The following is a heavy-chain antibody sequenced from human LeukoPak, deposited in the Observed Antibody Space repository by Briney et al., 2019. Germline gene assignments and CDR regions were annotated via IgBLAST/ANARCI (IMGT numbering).Heavy chain of an antibody. V-gene: IGHV1-18*01. CDR1: GYTFTSYA. Sequence: VASVKVSCKASGYTFTSYAIHWVRQAPGQSLEWMGWISAYNGNTNYAQKLQGRVTMTTDTSTSTAYMELRSLRSDDTAVYYCAGGPGRLGEFPREDYWGQGTLVTVSS. D-gene: IGHD3-16*01. J-gene: IGHJ4*02. CDR3: AGGPGRLGEFPREDY. CDR2: ISAYNGNT.